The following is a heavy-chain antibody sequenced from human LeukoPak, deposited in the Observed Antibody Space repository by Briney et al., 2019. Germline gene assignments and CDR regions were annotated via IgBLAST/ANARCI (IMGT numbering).Heavy chain of an antibody. D-gene: IGHD4-17*01. CDR1: GFIFSSYG. CDR3: AKDQNDYGDQDAFDV. J-gene: IGHJ3*01. CDR2: IRYDGNNK. V-gene: IGHV3-30*02. Sequence: GGSLRLSCAASGFIFSSYGMHWVRQPPGKGLEWVAFIRYDGNNKYYADSVKGRFTVSRVNSKNMLFLQMNSLRANDKAVYYCAKDQNDYGDQDAFDVWGQGTMVTVSS.